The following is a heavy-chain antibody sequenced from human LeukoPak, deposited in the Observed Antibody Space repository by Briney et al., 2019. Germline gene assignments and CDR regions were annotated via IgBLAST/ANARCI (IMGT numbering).Heavy chain of an antibody. V-gene: IGHV1-69*13. CDR1: GYSFTNYD. D-gene: IGHD2-21*02. CDR3: ARQVVVTQSYYYYYMDV. Sequence: ASVKVSCKASGYSFTNYDINWVRQAPGQGLEWMGGIIPIFGTANYAQKFQGRVTITADESTSTAYMELSSLRSEDTAVYYCARQVVVTQSYYYYYMDVWGKGTTVTISS. CDR2: IIPIFGTA. J-gene: IGHJ6*03.